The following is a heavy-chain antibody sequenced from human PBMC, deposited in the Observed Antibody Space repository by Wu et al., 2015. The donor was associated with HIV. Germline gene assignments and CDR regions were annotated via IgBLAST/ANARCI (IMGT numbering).Heavy chain of an antibody. CDR3: ARGTMVRGVIHDAFDI. D-gene: IGHD3-10*01. CDR1: GGTFSSYA. V-gene: IGHV1-69*05. CDR2: IIPIFGTA. Sequence: QVQLVQSGAEVKKPGSSVKVSCKASGGTFSSYAISWVRQAPGQGLEWMGGIIPIFGTANYAQKFQGRVTITTDESTSTAYMELSSLRSEDTAVYYCARGTMVRGVIHDAFDIWGQGTMVTVSS. J-gene: IGHJ3*02.